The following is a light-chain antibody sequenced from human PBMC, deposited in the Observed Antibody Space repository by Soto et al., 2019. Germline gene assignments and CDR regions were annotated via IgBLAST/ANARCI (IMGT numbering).Light chain of an antibody. V-gene: IGLV2-14*01. CDR3: SSYTSSSTVV. J-gene: IGLJ2*01. CDR2: DVT. Sequence: QSALTQPASVSGSPGQSITISCTGTSSDVGAYNYVSWYQQHPGKAPKLIIYDVTNRPSGVSNRFSGSKSGNTASLTISGLRAEDEADYYCSSYTSSSTVVFGGGTKLTVL. CDR1: SSDVGAYNY.